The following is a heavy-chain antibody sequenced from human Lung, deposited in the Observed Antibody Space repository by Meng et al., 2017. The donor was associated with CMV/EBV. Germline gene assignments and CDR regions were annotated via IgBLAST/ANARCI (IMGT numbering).Heavy chain of an antibody. CDR3: AKDHDSSWRIMDV. J-gene: IGHJ6*02. CDR1: GFTFDNHA. V-gene: IGHV3-43D*03. CDR2: ISWDGGST. Sequence: GGSLRLXCAPSGFTFDNHAMHWFRQAPGKGLEWVSLISWDGGSTSYADSVKGRFTISRDNSKNSLFLQMNSLRPEDSALYYCAKDHDSSWRIMDVWGQGTTVTVSS. D-gene: IGHD3-22*01.